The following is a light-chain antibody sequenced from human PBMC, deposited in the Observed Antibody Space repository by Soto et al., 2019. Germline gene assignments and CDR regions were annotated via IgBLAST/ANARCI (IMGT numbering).Light chain of an antibody. J-gene: IGLJ1*01. Sequence: QSVLTQPPSASGSPGQSVTISCTGTSSDFGGYNYVSWYQQHPGKAPKLMIYEVSKRPSGVPDRFSGSKSGNTASLTVSGLQAEDEADYYCSSYAGSKISYVFGTGTKVTVL. CDR2: EVS. CDR1: SSDFGGYNY. V-gene: IGLV2-8*01. CDR3: SSYAGSKISYV.